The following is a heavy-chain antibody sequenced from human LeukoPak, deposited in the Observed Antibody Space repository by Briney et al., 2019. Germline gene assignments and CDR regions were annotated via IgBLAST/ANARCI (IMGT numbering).Heavy chain of an antibody. CDR2: IYVTGT. J-gene: IGHJ6*03. D-gene: IGHD3-16*02. CDR3: ARHIGGGIEDMDV. CDR1: GGSIGTYY. Sequence: SETLSLTCTVSGGSIGTYYWSWVRQSPGTGLEWIGYIYVTGTRYNPYLQSRVTISVDRSRNQFCLKRTSVTAADTAVYYCARHIGGGIEDMDVWGRGTKVTVSS. V-gene: IGHV4-59*08.